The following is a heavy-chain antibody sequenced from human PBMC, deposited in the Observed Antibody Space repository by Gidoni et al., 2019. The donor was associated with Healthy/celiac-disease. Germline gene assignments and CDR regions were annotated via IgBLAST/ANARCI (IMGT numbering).Heavy chain of an antibody. CDR3: ARFALVATPRRASDY. Sequence: EVQLVESGGGLVQPGGSLRLSCAASGFTVSSNYMGWVRQAPGKGLEWVSVIYSGGSTYYADSVKGRFTISRDNSKNTLYLQMNSLRAEDTAVYYCARFALVATPRRASDYWGQGTLVTVSS. CDR1: GFTVSSNY. D-gene: IGHD5-12*01. J-gene: IGHJ4*02. CDR2: IYSGGST. V-gene: IGHV3-66*01.